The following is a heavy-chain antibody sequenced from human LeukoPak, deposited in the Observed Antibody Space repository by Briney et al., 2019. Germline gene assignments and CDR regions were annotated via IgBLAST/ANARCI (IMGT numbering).Heavy chain of an antibody. CDR3: ARVNYDFWRGYQYHYFDY. CDR2: INHSGST. Sequence: SETLSLTCAVYGGSFSGYYWSWIRQPPGKGLEWIGEINHSGSTNYNPSLKSRVTISVDTSKNQFSLKLSSVTAADTAVYYCARVNYDFWRGYQYHYFDYWGQGTLVTVSS. CDR1: GGSFSGYY. J-gene: IGHJ4*02. D-gene: IGHD3-3*01. V-gene: IGHV4-34*01.